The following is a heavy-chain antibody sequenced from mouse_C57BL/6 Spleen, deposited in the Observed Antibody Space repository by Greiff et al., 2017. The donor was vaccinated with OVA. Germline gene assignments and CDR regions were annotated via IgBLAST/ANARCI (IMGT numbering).Heavy chain of an antibody. V-gene: IGHV1-7*01. CDR1: GYTFTSYW. CDR2: INPSSGYT. D-gene: IGHD1-1*01. J-gene: IGHJ4*01. Sequence: QVQLQQSGAELAKPGASVKLSCKASGYTFTSYWMHWVKQRPGQGLEWIGYINPSSGYTKYNPKVKDKATLTADKSSSTAYMQLSSLTYEDSAVYYCARRAVVVPYAMDYWGQGTSVTVSS. CDR3: ARRAVVVPYAMDY.